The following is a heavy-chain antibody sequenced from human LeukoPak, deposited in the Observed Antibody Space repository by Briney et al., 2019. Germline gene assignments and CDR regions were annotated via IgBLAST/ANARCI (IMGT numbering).Heavy chain of an antibody. CDR2: VSTYNGDT. CDR1: GYTFTDFG. CDR3: ARAESMALYFLY. V-gene: IGHV1-18*01. Sequence: ASVKVSCKASGYTFTDFGFIWVRQAPGQGLEWMGWVSTYNGDTDYAKKFQARVTMTTESSTQTTFMELRNLRSDDTAVYYCARAESMALYFLYWGQGTLVSVSS. D-gene: IGHD1-14*01. J-gene: IGHJ1*01.